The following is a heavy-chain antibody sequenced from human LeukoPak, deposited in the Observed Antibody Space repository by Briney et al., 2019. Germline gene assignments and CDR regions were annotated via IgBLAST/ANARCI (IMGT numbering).Heavy chain of an antibody. CDR2: IYTSGGT. V-gene: IGHV4-61*09. D-gene: IGHD1-26*01. J-gene: IGHJ4*02. CDR1: GGSISSGSYY. Sequence: PSETLSLTCTVSGGSISSGSYYWSWIRQPAGKGLEWIGHIYTSGGTNYNPSLKSRVTISVDTSKNQFSLKLSSVSAADTAVYYCARGGAYYFDYWGQGTLVTVSS. CDR3: ARGGAYYFDY.